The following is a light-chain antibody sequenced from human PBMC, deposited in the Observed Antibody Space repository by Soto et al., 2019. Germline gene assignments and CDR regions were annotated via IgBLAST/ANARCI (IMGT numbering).Light chain of an antibody. Sequence: EMVLTQPPGTLSLSPGERATLSCRASQSVSSNYLAWYQQKPGQAPRLLIYGASRRATGIPDRFSGSGSGTDFTLTISRLEPEDFAVYYCQQYGTSPVTFGQGTKLQIK. CDR1: QSVSSNY. CDR3: QQYGTSPVT. V-gene: IGKV3-20*01. J-gene: IGKJ2*01. CDR2: GAS.